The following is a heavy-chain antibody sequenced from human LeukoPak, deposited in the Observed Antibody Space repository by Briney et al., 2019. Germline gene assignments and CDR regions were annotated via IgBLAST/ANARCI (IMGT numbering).Heavy chain of an antibody. J-gene: IGHJ4*02. V-gene: IGHV4-39*07. D-gene: IGHD6-13*01. CDR2: IYYTGST. Sequence: SETLSLTCTVSGDSISNTNYFWGWIRQPPGKGLEWIGNIYYTGSTYYSPSLKSRVTISVDTSKNQFSLQLNSVTTADTAVYYCARVVVAAAGEEFDYWGQGTLVTVSS. CDR3: ARVVVAAAGEEFDY. CDR1: GDSISNTNYF.